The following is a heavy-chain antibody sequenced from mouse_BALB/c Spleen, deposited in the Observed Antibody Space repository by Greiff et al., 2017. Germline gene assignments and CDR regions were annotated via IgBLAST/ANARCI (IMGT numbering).Heavy chain of an antibody. CDR1: GFTFTDYY. J-gene: IGHJ3*01. V-gene: IGHV7-3*02. Sequence: EVNLVESGGGLVQPGGSLRLSCATSGFTFTDYYMSWVRQPPGKALEWLGFIRNKANGYTTEYSASVKGRFTISRDNSQSILYLQMNTLRAEDSATYYCARDDYTWFAYWGQGTLVTVSA. CDR3: ARDDYTWFAY. D-gene: IGHD2-4*01. CDR2: IRNKANGYTT.